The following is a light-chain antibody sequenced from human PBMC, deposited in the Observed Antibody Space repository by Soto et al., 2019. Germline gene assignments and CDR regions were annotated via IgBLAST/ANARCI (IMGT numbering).Light chain of an antibody. V-gene: IGKV3-15*01. CDR3: QQYSEWPPLT. J-gene: IGKJ4*01. Sequence: EIVMTQSPATLSVSPGERVTLSCRASQSVSSNLAWYQKKPGQAPRLLIHGASTRATGIPARFSGSGSGTEFILTISRLQSEDSAVYYCQQYSEWPPLTFGGGTKVEIK. CDR2: GAS. CDR1: QSVSSN.